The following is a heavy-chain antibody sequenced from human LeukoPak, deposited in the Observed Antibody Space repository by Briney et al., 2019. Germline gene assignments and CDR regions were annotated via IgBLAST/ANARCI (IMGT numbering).Heavy chain of an antibody. Sequence: ASVKVSCRASGYTFTSYGFAWVRQAPGQGPEWMGWISAYDGNTNSAQKFQGRVTMTTDTSSSTAHMELRSLTSDDTAVYYCARDGYGSGKGYFDYWGQGTLVTVSS. D-gene: IGHD3-10*01. CDR1: GYTFTSYG. CDR2: ISAYDGNT. V-gene: IGHV1-18*01. J-gene: IGHJ4*02. CDR3: ARDGYGSGKGYFDY.